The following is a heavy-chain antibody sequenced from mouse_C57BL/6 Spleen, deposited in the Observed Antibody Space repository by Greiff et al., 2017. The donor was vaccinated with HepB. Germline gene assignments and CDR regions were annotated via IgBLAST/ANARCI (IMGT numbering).Heavy chain of an antibody. CDR3: AREVITTVVADAMDY. V-gene: IGHV1-19*01. D-gene: IGHD1-1*01. CDR2: INPYNGGT. J-gene: IGHJ4*01. Sequence: VQLKESGPVLVKPGASVKMSCKASGYTFTDYYMNWVKQSHGKSLEWIGVINPYNGGTSYNQKFKGKATLTVDKSSSTAYMELNRLTSEDSAVYYCAREVITTVVADAMDYWGQGTSVTVSS. CDR1: GYTFTDYY.